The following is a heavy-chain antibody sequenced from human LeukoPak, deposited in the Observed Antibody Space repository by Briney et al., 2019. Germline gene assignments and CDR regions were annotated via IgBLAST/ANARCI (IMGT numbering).Heavy chain of an antibody. D-gene: IGHD3-10*01. CDR3: ARSMSGSYAGGWNYYYYMDV. Sequence: GGSLRLSCAASGFTFSTSWMNWVRQAPGKGLEWVASINEDGSEKYYVDSVKGRLTVSRDNAKNSLYLQMNSLRVEDTAVYYCARSMSGSYAGGWNYYYYMDVWGKGTTVTISS. CDR1: GFTFSTSW. J-gene: IGHJ6*03. V-gene: IGHV3-7*01. CDR2: INEDGSEK.